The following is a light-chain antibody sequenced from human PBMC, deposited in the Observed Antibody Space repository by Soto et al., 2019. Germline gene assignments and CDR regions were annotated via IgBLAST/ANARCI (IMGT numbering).Light chain of an antibody. Sequence: EIVLTQSPGTLSLSPGERDTLSCRASECVSSSYLAWYQQKPGQAPRLLLFGASSGATGTQVRFRGSGSGTDFTLTISRLEPEDFVVYYCQQYGSSPPWTFGQGTEVEIK. CDR3: QQYGSSPPWT. CDR1: ECVSSSY. CDR2: GAS. V-gene: IGKV3-20*01. J-gene: IGKJ1*01.